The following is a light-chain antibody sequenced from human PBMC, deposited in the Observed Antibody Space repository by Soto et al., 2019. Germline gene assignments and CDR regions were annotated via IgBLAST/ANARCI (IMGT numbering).Light chain of an antibody. CDR2: DVY. Sequence: QSALTQPPSASGSLGQSVTISCTGTRSDIGGYNYVSWYLQYPGKAPKLMIYDVYKRPSGVPDRFSGSKSGNTASLTVSGLQADDEADYYCSSYAVNNKVVFGGGTKLTVL. CDR3: SSYAVNNKVV. V-gene: IGLV2-8*01. CDR1: RSDIGGYNY. J-gene: IGLJ2*01.